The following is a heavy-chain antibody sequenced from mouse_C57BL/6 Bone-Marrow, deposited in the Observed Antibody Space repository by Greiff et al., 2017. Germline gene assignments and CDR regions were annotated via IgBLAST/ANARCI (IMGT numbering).Heavy chain of an antibody. CDR2: IYPRSGNT. Sequence: VKLVESGAELARPGASVKLSCKASGYTFTSYGISWVKQRTGQGLEWIGEIYPRSGNTYYNEKFKGKATLTADKSSSTAYMGLRSLTSADSAVYFCARSRIITTVVASYYYAMDYWGQGTSVTVSS. D-gene: IGHD1-1*01. J-gene: IGHJ4*01. V-gene: IGHV1-81*01. CDR3: ARSRIITTVVASYYYAMDY. CDR1: GYTFTSYG.